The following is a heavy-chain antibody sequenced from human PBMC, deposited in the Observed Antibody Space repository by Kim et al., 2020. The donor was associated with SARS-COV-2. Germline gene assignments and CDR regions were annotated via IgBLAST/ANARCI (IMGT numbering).Heavy chain of an antibody. V-gene: IGHV3-7*01. Sequence: GGSLRLSCLVSGFTFKNYWVTWVRQAPGKGLEWVASTNQDGSEENYVESLKGRFTISRDNARNSFFLQMNSLRPDDTAVYYCAREGNYFGSGSYTDNWG. CDR1: GFTFKNYW. J-gene: IGHJ3*02. CDR2: TNQDGSEE. CDR3: AREGNYFGSGSYTDN. D-gene: IGHD3-10*01.